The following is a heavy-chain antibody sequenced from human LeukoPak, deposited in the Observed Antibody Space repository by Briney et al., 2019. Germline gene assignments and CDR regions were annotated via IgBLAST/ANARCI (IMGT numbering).Heavy chain of an antibody. CDR1: GFTFSNYA. J-gene: IGHJ4*02. CDR2: IAADGRDK. Sequence: GSLRLSCAASGFTFSNYAIHWVRQAPGKGLEWVAVIAADGRDKHHADSVKGRFTISRDNSKNTVYLQMNSLRVEDTAVYYCARDLTRAASYYFDYWGQGTLVTVSS. V-gene: IGHV3-30*04. CDR3: ARDLTRAASYYFDY. D-gene: IGHD6-13*01.